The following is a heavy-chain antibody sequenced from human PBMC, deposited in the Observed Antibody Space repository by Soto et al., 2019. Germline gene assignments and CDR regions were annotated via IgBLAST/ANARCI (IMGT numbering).Heavy chain of an antibody. Sequence: SETLSLTCTVSGGSISSGGYYWSWIRQHPGKGLEWIGYIYYSGSTYYNPSLKSRVTISLDTSKNQFSLKLNSVTAGDTAFYYCARVKGVDATPSSFASWGRGPRVTVSS. CDR1: GGSISSGGYY. CDR2: IYYSGST. V-gene: IGHV4-31*03. D-gene: IGHD2-15*01. J-gene: IGHJ5*01. CDR3: ARVKGVDATPSSFAS.